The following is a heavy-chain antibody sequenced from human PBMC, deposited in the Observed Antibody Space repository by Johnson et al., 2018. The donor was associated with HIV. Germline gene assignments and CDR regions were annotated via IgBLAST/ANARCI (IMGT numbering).Heavy chain of an antibody. CDR1: GFTFDDHG. V-gene: IGHV3-20*01. J-gene: IGHJ3*01. CDR3: AKERLLHDAFDF. D-gene: IGHD5-18*01. Sequence: EQLVESGGGVVQPGRSLRLSCAASGFTFDDHGMSWVRQVPGKGLEWVSGINWNGGSKDYADSVKGRFTISRDKSKNTMYLQMNSLRDEDTAVYNCAKERLLHDAFDFWGQGTMVTVSS. CDR2: INWNGGSK.